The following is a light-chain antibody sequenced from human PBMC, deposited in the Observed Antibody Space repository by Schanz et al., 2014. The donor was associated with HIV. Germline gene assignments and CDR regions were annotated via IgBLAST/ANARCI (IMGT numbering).Light chain of an antibody. V-gene: IGLV2-14*02. CDR2: EVS. CDR3: SSYTTSNTHV. J-gene: IGLJ1*01. Sequence: QSVLTQPASVSGSPGQSITISCTGTSSDVGKYNLVSWYQQHPGRAPKVMIYEVSKRPSGASHRFSGSKSGNTASLTVSGLQAEDEAEYFCSSYTTSNTHVFGSGTKVTVL. CDR1: SSDVGKYNL.